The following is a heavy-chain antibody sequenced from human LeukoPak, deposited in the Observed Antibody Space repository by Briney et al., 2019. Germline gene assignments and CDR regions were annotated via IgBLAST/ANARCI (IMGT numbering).Heavy chain of an antibody. CDR3: ARVGHSTRLQTYYFDY. V-gene: IGHV1-2*06. D-gene: IGHD2-15*01. CDR1: GYTFTGYY. J-gene: IGHJ4*02. Sequence: ASVKVSCKASGYTFTGYYMHWVRQAPGQGLEWMGRINPNSGGTNYAQKVQGRVTMTRDTSISTAYMELSRLRSDDTAVYYCARVGHSTRLQTYYFDYWGQGTLVTVSS. CDR2: INPNSGGT.